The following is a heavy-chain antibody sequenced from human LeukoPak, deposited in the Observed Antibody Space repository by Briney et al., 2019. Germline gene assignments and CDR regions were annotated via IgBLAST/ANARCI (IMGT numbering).Heavy chain of an antibody. CDR2: ISWNSGSI. D-gene: IGHD6-13*01. CDR1: GFTFDDYA. CDR3: AKDMSPFLAATGGFDY. J-gene: IGHJ4*02. Sequence: GGSLRLSCAASGFTFDDYAMHWVRQAPGKGLEWVSGISWNSGSIGYADSVKGRFTISRDNAKNSLYLQLNSLRVEDTALYYCAKDMSPFLAATGGFDYWGQGTLVTVSS. V-gene: IGHV3-9*01.